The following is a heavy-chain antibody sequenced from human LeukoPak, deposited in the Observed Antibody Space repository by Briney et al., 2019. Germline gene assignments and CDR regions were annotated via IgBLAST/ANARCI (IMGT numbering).Heavy chain of an antibody. V-gene: IGHV3-48*04. CDR2: ISSSGSTI. Sequence: GGSLRLSCAASGFTFSSYAMIWVRQAPGKGLEWLSYISSSGSTIHYTDSVKGRFTISRDNAKNSLYLQMNSLRAEDTAMYYCARATTYDILTGYFDYWGQGTLVTVSS. J-gene: IGHJ4*02. CDR1: GFTFSSYA. D-gene: IGHD3-9*01. CDR3: ARATTYDILTGYFDY.